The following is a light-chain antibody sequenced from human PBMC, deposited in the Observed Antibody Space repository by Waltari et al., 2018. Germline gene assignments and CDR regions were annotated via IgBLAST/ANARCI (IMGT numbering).Light chain of an antibody. CDR2: KTS. V-gene: IGKV1-5*03. CDR3: QQYNHYPWT. Sequence: IQMTQSPSTLSASVGARVTITCRASQSISDWLAWYQQKPGKAPKLLMYKTSTLQGGVPSRFSGGGSDTEFTLTISSLQPDDFATYYCQQYNHYPWTFGPGTKVEVK. J-gene: IGKJ1*01. CDR1: QSISDW.